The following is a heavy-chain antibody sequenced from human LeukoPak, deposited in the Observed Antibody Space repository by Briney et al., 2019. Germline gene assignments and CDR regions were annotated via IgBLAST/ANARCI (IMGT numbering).Heavy chain of an antibody. CDR2: IYYSGST. V-gene: IGHV4-59*01. Sequence: SETLSLTCTVSGGSISSYYWSWIRQPPGKGLEWVGYIYYSGSTNYNPSLKSRVTISVDTSKNQFSLKLSSVTAADTAVYYCARGSLGYCTNGVCYYDYWGQGTLVTVSS. CDR3: ARGSLGYCTNGVCYYDY. D-gene: IGHD2-8*01. J-gene: IGHJ4*02. CDR1: GGSISSYY.